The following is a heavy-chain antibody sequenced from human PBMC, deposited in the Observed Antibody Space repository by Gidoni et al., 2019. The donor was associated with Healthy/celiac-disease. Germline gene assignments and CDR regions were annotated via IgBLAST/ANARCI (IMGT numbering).Heavy chain of an antibody. J-gene: IGHJ4*02. CDR2: IYYSGST. D-gene: IGHD2-21*02. CDR3: ARTTVTAPRLYYFDY. Sequence: QVQLQESGPGLVKPSETLSLTCTVSGGSISSYYWSWIRQPPGKGLEWIGYIYYSGSTNYNPSLKSRVTISVDTSKNQFSLKLSSVTAADTAVYYCARTTVTAPRLYYFDYWGQGTLVTVSS. V-gene: IGHV4-59*08. CDR1: GGSISSYY.